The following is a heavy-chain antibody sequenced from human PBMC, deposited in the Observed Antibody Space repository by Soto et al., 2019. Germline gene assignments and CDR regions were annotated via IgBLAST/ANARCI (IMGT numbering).Heavy chain of an antibody. CDR3: SVRRSYSLYY. D-gene: IGHD1-26*01. V-gene: IGHV3-23*01. CDR1: GFTFSSYA. Sequence: EVQLLESGGGLVQPGGSLRLSCAASGFTFSSYAMSWVRQAPGKGLEWVSAISGSGGSTYYADSGRGRFTIASENSKHALYLQMSRLRAEGTAVYYCSVRRSYSLYYWGQGTLVTRSS. J-gene: IGHJ4*02. CDR2: ISGSGGST.